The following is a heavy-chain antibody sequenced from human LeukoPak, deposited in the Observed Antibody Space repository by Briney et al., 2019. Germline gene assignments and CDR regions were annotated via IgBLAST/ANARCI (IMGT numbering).Heavy chain of an antibody. CDR1: GFTFDDYG. J-gene: IGHJ4*02. Sequence: GGSLRLSCAASGFTFDDYGMSWVRQGPGKGLEWVSSISWNGGSTAYADSVKGRFTISRDNAKNSLYLQMNSLRVEDTALYYCARTSRYSYGCSDYWGQGTLVTVSS. D-gene: IGHD5-18*01. CDR2: ISWNGGST. CDR3: ARTSRYSYGCSDY. V-gene: IGHV3-20*04.